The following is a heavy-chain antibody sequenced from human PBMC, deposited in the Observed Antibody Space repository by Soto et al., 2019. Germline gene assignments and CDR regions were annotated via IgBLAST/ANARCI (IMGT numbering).Heavy chain of an antibody. D-gene: IGHD6-13*01. CDR1: GDSISSYY. Sequence: SETLSLTCTVCGDSISSYYWSWIRQPPGKGLEWIGYIYYSGSTNYNPSLKSRVTISVDTSKNQFSLKLSSVTAADTDVYYCARRYSSSFDFWGQGTLVTVSS. J-gene: IGHJ4*02. CDR2: IYYSGST. V-gene: IGHV4-59*08. CDR3: ARRYSSSFDF.